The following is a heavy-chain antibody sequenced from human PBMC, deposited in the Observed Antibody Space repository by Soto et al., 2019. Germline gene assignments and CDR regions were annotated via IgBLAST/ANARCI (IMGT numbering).Heavy chain of an antibody. CDR2: ISGSGGST. Sequence: GGSLRLSCAASGFTFSSYAMSWVRQAPGKGLEWVSAISGSGGSTYYADSVKGRFTISRDNSKNTLYLQMNSLRAEDTAVYYCAKTGVEALYDYYYYMDVWGKGTTVTVSS. CDR1: GFTFSSYA. J-gene: IGHJ6*03. CDR3: AKTGVEALYDYYYYMDV. D-gene: IGHD6-6*01. V-gene: IGHV3-23*01.